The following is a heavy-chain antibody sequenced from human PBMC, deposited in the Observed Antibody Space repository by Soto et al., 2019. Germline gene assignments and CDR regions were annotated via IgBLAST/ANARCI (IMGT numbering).Heavy chain of an antibody. CDR2: IYWNDDK. Sequence: SGPTLVNPTQTLTLTCTFSGFSLSTSGVGVGWIRQPPGKALEWLALIYWNDDKRYSPSLKSRLTITKDTSKNQVVLTVTNMDPVGTATYYCAHSTVVVPAALRPIYYYYGMDVWGQGTTVTVSS. D-gene: IGHD2-2*01. V-gene: IGHV2-5*01. CDR3: AHSTVVVPAALRPIYYYYGMDV. CDR1: GFSLSTSGVG. J-gene: IGHJ6*02.